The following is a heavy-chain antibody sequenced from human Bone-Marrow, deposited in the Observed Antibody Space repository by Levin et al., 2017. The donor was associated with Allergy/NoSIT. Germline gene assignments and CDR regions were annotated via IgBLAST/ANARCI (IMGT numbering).Heavy chain of an antibody. CDR3: ARLGYCSSTSCYHYFSWFDP. V-gene: IGHV4-39*01. Sequence: PSETLSLTCTVSGGSISSSSYYWGWIRQPPGKGLEWIGSIYYSGSTYYNPSLKSRVTISVDTSKNQFSLKLSSVTAADTAVYYCARLGYCSSTSCYHYFSWFDPWGQGTLVTVSS. CDR2: IYYSGST. D-gene: IGHD2-2*01. CDR1: GGSISSSSYY. J-gene: IGHJ5*02.